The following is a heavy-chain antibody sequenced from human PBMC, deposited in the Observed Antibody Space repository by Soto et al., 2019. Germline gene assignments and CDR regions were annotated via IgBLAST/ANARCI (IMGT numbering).Heavy chain of an antibody. CDR3: ARGHEYSSSWYTRGGWFDP. Sequence: QVQLQESGPGLVKPSETLSLTCTVSGGSISSYYWSWIRQPPGKGLEWIGYIYYSGSTNYNPSLKSRVPISVDTSKNQFSLKLSSVTAADTAVYYCARGHEYSSSWYTRGGWFDPWGQGTLVTVSS. V-gene: IGHV4-59*01. D-gene: IGHD6-13*01. CDR1: GGSISSYY. CDR2: IYYSGST. J-gene: IGHJ5*02.